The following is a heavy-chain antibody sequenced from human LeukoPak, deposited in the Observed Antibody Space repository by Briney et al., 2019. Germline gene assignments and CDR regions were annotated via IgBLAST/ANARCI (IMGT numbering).Heavy chain of an antibody. V-gene: IGHV3-7*01. CDR1: GFTFSGYW. CDR3: ARDLSGVAGYTYGRGIDY. Sequence: GGSLRLSCAASGFTFSGYWMTWVRQAPGKGLEWVANIKKDGSEKYYVDSVKGRFTISRDNAKTSLYLQMNSLRAEDTAVYYCARDLSGVAGYTYGRGIDYWGQGTLVTVSS. J-gene: IGHJ4*02. CDR2: IKKDGSEK. D-gene: IGHD5-18*01.